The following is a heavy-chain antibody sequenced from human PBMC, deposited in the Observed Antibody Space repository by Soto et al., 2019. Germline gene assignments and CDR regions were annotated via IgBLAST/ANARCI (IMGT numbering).Heavy chain of an antibody. Sequence: EVQLVESGGGLVKPGESLRLSCAASGFAFNSYTMNWVRQAPGKGLEWVSSLSSKSAHIYYAESVKGRFTVSRDNAKNSLFLQMDGLRVEDTALYYCARLWRYFHERTESDWGQGTLVTVSS. V-gene: IGHV3-21*01. CDR2: LSSKSAHI. D-gene: IGHD2-21*01. CDR1: GFAFNSYT. J-gene: IGHJ4*02. CDR3: ARLWRYFHERTESD.